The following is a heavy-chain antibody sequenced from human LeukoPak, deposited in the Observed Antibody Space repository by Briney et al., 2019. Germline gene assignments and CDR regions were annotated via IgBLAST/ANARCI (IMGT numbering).Heavy chain of an antibody. J-gene: IGHJ6*03. CDR2: IKSKTDGGTT. V-gene: IGHV3-15*01. CDR1: GFTFSNAW. CDR3: AVGATPHYYYYMDV. Sequence: GGSLRLSCAASGFTFSNAWMSWVRQAPGKGLEWVGRIKSKTDGGTTDYAAPVKGRFTTSRDDSKNTLYLQMNSLKTEDTAVYYCAVGATPHYYYYMDVWGKGTTVTVSS. D-gene: IGHD1-26*01.